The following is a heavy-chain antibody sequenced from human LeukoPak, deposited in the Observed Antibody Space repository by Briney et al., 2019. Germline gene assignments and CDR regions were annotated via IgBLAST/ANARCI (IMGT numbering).Heavy chain of an antibody. CDR3: ARANTAYVVVVAANFDY. CDR2: IYYSGST. V-gene: IGHV4-39*01. Sequence: PSETPSLTCTVSGGSISSSSYYWGWIRQPPGKGLEWIGSIYYSGSTYYNPSLKSRVTISVDTSKNQFSLKLSSVTAADTAVYYCARANTAYVVVVAANFDYWGQGTLVTVSS. CDR1: GGSISSSSYY. J-gene: IGHJ4*02. D-gene: IGHD2-15*01.